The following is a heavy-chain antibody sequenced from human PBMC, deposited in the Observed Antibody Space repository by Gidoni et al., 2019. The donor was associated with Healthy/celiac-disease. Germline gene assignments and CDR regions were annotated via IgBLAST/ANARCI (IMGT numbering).Heavy chain of an antibody. J-gene: IGHJ3*02. V-gene: IGHV3-30-3*01. CDR1: AFTFRSYA. Sequence: QVQLVESGGGVVQPGRSLRPSCAAAAFTFRSYAMPWVRQAPGKGLEWVAVISYDGSNKYYADSVKGRFTISRDNSKNTLYLQMNSLRAEDTAVYYCARDIRPFRLVDAFDIWGQGTMVTVSS. CDR2: ISYDGSNK. D-gene: IGHD6-19*01. CDR3: ARDIRPFRLVDAFDI.